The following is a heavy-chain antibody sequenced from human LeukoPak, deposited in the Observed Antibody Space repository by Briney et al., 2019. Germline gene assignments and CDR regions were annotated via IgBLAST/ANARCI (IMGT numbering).Heavy chain of an antibody. V-gene: IGHV3-21*01. J-gene: IGHJ6*02. Sequence: PGGSLRLSCAASGFTLRSYEMNWVRQAPGKGLEWVSSISSSSSYIYYADSVKGRFTISRDNAKNSLYLQMNSLRAEDTAVYYCARVKTTGTTGNYYYYYGMDVWGQGTTVTVSS. D-gene: IGHD1-1*01. CDR1: GFTLRSYE. CDR3: ARVKTTGTTGNYYYYYGMDV. CDR2: ISSSSSYI.